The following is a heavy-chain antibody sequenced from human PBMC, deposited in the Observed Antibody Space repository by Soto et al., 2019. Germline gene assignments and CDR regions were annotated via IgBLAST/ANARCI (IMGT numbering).Heavy chain of an antibody. V-gene: IGHV1-24*01. CDR3: ATALYGDYHQGDISWFDP. D-gene: IGHD4-17*01. CDR1: GYPLTELS. J-gene: IGHJ5*02. CDR2: FDPEDGET. Sequence: XSVKVSCQVSGYPLTELSMHWVRQAPGKGLEWMGGFDPEDGETIYAQKFQGRVTMTEDTSTDTAYMELSSLRSEDTAVYYCATALYGDYHQGDISWFDPWGQGTLVTVSS.